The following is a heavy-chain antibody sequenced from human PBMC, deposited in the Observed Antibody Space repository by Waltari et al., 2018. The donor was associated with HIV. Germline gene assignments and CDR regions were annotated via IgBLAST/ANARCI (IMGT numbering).Heavy chain of an antibody. J-gene: IGHJ6*02. CDR3: ARGGASTTPRDYNYYGLDV. Sequence: QVELVQSGAEVKKPGASVKVSCKASGYTFTDNYIHWVRQAPGHGLEWMGWINPKSGGTKNAQKFQGRVTMTRDTSMSTVYMEVSRLTSDDTAVYYCARGGASTTPRDYNYYGLDVWGQGTTVTVSS. CDR1: GYTFTDNY. CDR2: INPKSGGT. D-gene: IGHD2-2*01. V-gene: IGHV1-2*02.